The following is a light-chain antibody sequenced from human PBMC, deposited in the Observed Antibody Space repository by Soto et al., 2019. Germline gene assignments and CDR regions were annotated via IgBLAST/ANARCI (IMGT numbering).Light chain of an antibody. Sequence: IQVTQSPSSLSASVGDRVTITCRASQGITSYLAWYQQKPGKAPKLLIYAASALQTGVSSRFSGSGCGTDFALTISNLQPEDFATYFCQQLYSYPLTFGGGTTVEF. CDR2: AAS. CDR1: QGITSY. CDR3: QQLYSYPLT. J-gene: IGKJ4*01. V-gene: IGKV1-9*01.